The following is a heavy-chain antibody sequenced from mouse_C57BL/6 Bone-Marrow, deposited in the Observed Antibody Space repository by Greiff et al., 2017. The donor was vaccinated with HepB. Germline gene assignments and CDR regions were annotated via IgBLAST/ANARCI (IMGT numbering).Heavy chain of an antibody. CDR3: TKVLAAFYF. CDR1: GFTFSSYA. J-gene: IGHJ1*03. V-gene: IGHV5-9-1*02. Sequence: EVKLMESGEGLVKPGGSLKLSCAASGFTFSSYAMSWVRQTPEKRLEWVAYISSGGDYIYYADTVKGRFTNSRDNARNTLYLQMSSLKSEDTAMYYCTKVLAAFYFWGTGTTVTVSS. CDR2: ISSGGDYI. D-gene: IGHD1-3*01.